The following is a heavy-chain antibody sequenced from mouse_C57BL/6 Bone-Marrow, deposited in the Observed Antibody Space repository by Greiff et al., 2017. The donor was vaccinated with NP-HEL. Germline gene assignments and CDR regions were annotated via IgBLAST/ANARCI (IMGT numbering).Heavy chain of an antibody. Sequence: VHLVESGTELVKPGASVKLSCKASGYTFTSYWMHWVKQRPGQGLEWIGNINPSNGGTNYNEKFKSKATLTVDKSSSTAYMQLSSLTSEDSAVYYCASGFITTVVGDYWGQGTTLTVSS. V-gene: IGHV1-53*01. J-gene: IGHJ2*01. CDR1: GYTFTSYW. CDR3: ASGFITTVVGDY. D-gene: IGHD1-1*01. CDR2: INPSNGGT.